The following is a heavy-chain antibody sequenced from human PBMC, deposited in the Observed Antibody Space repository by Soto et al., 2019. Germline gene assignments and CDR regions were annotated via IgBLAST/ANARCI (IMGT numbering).Heavy chain of an antibody. J-gene: IGHJ6*02. CDR1: GGSISSGGYS. V-gene: IGHV4-30-2*01. CDR2: IYHSGST. Sequence: SETLSLTCAVSGGSISSGGYSWSWIRQPPGKGLEWIGYIYHSGSTYYNPSLKSRVTISVDRSKNQFSLKLSSVTVADTAVYYCARLGGYCSSTSCYGYYGVDVWGQGTTVTVSS. CDR3: ARLGGYCSSTSCYGYYGVDV. D-gene: IGHD2-2*01.